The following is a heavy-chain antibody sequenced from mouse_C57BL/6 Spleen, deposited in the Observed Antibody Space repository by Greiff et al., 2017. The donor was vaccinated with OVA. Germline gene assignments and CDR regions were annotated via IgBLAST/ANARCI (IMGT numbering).Heavy chain of an antibody. CDR3: AREEDYYGSSPFAY. Sequence: QVQLQQSGAELVRPGTSVKVSCKASGYAFTNYLIEWVKQRPGQGLEWIGVINPGSGGTNYNEKFKGKATLTADKSSSTAYMQLSSLTSEDSAVYFCAREEDYYGSSPFAYWGQGTLVTVSA. CDR1: GYAFTNYL. V-gene: IGHV1-54*01. CDR2: INPGSGGT. D-gene: IGHD1-1*01. J-gene: IGHJ3*01.